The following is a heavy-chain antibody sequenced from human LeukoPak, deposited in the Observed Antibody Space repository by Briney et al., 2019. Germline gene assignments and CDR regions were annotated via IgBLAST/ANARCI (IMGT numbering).Heavy chain of an antibody. D-gene: IGHD1-26*01. Sequence: SETLSLTCAVYGGSFSDFYWTWIRQPPGKGLEWIGEIHHSGSTNYKPSLKSRVTISVDTSKNQFSLKLTSLTAADTAVYYCARVVGRYYKIDFWCQGTPVTVSS. CDR3: ARVVGRYYKIDF. CDR1: GGSFSDFY. CDR2: IHHSGST. J-gene: IGHJ4*02. V-gene: IGHV4-34*01.